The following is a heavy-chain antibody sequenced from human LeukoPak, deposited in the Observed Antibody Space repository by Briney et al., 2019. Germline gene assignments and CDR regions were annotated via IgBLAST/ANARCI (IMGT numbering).Heavy chain of an antibody. CDR2: ISGSGDST. J-gene: IGHJ4*02. Sequence: GGSLRLSCAASGFTFSNYAMRWVRQAPGKGLEWVSGISGSGDSTYYADSVKGRFTISRDNSKNTLYLQMNSLRAEDTAVYYCARGLWFGELGFDYWGQGTLVTVSS. CDR3: ARGLWFGELGFDY. V-gene: IGHV3-23*01. CDR1: GFTFSNYA. D-gene: IGHD3-10*01.